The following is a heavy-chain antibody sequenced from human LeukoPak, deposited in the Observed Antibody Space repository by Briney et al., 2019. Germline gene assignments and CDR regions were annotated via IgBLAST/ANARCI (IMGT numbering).Heavy chain of an antibody. CDR2: ISSSGSTK. CDR3: ARGAMAGPFDY. D-gene: IGHD5-18*01. V-gene: IGHV3-48*03. CDR1: GFTFSSYE. J-gene: IGHJ4*02. Sequence: GGSLRLSCAASGFTFSSYEMKWVRQAPGKGLEWVSYISSSGSTKYYADSVKGRFTISRDNAKNSLFLQMNGMRGEDTAVYYCARGAMAGPFDYWGQGILVTVSS.